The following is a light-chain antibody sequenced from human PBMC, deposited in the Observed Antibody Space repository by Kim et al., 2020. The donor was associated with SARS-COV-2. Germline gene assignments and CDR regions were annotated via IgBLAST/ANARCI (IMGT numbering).Light chain of an antibody. Sequence: LGQTVRITCQGDSPRSYYASWYQQEPGQDPVLVIYGKNNRPSGIPDRFSGSSSGNTASLTITGAQAEDEADYYCNSRDSSGNPRWVFGGGTQLTVL. CDR3: NSRDSSGNPRWV. V-gene: IGLV3-19*01. CDR2: GKN. CDR1: SPRSYY. J-gene: IGLJ3*02.